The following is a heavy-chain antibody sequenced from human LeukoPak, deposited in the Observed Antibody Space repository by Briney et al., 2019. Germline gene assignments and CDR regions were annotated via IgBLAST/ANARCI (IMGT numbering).Heavy chain of an antibody. CDR3: ARDLGDDFWSGYPGYYYGMDV. V-gene: IGHV3-11*01. J-gene: IGHJ6*02. D-gene: IGHD3-3*01. CDR1: GFTFSDYY. CDR2: ISSSGSTI. Sequence: GGSLRLSCAASGFTFSDYYMSWIRQAPGKGLEWVSYISSSGSTIYYADSVKGRFTISRDNAKNSLYLQMNSLRAEDTAVHYCARDLGDDFWSGYPGYYYGMDVWGQGTTVTVSS.